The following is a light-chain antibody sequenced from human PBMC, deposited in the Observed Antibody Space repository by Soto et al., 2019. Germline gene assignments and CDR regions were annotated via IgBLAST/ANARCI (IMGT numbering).Light chain of an antibody. Sequence: SVLTQPASVSGSPGQSITISCTGTSSDVGSYNLVSWYQQHPGKAPKLMICEGSKRPSGVSNRFSGSKSGNTASLTISGLQAEDEADYYCCSYAGRSTYVFGTGTKVTVL. CDR1: SSDVGSYNL. J-gene: IGLJ1*01. V-gene: IGLV2-23*01. CDR2: EGS. CDR3: CSYAGRSTYV.